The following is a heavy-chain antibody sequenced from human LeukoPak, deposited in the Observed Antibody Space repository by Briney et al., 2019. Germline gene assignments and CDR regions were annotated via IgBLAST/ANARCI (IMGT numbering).Heavy chain of an antibody. CDR2: IYYSGSS. J-gene: IGHJ4*02. CDR3: ARVGYFDFSSVDS. D-gene: IGHD3-3*01. V-gene: IGHV4-59*01. Sequence: SETLSHTCTVSGGSINNYYWSWVRQPPGKGLEWIGYIYYSGSSNYSPSLKSRVTISVDPSKIQSSLKLASVNAADTAVYYCARVGYFDFSSVDSWGQGTLVTVSS. CDR1: GGSINNYY.